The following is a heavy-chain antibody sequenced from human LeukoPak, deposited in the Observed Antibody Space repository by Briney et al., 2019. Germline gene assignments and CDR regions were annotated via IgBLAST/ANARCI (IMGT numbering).Heavy chain of an antibody. D-gene: IGHD1-26*01. Sequence: PSETLSLTCTVSGGSISSYYWSWTRQPPGKGLERIGYIYYSGSTNYNPSLKSRVTISVDTSKNQFSLKLSSVTAADTAVYYCARGPVGGATYYDGDAFDIWGQGTMVTVSS. J-gene: IGHJ3*02. CDR3: ARGPVGGATYYDGDAFDI. CDR2: IYYSGST. CDR1: GGSISSYY. V-gene: IGHV4-59*01.